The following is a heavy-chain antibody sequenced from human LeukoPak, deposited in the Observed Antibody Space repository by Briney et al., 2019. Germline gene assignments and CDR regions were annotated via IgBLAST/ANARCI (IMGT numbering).Heavy chain of an antibody. J-gene: IGHJ3*02. CDR1: GFTFSSYV. D-gene: IGHD6-19*01. V-gene: IGHV3-30*03. Sequence: PGGSLRLSCAASGFTFSSYVMSWVRQAPGKRLEWVALIPHDGGNKPYGDSAKGRFTVSRENSKNTVDLNMDSLTVDDTAIYYCAREAYSSGRAGTFDIWGQGTMVTVSS. CDR2: IPHDGGNK. CDR3: AREAYSSGRAGTFDI.